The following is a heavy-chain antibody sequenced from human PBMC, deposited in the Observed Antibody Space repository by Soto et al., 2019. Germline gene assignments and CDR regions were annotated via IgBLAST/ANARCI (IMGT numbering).Heavy chain of an antibody. CDR1: GFTFSSYA. D-gene: IGHD6-13*01. Sequence: GGSLRLSCAASGFTFSSYAMSWVRQAPGKGLEWVSAISGSGGSTYYADSVKGRVTISRDTSKNTLYLQMNSLRAEDTAVYYCAKGRAKGGGMAAAGTSDYYGMDVWGQGTTVTVSS. J-gene: IGHJ6*02. CDR2: ISGSGGST. V-gene: IGHV3-23*01. CDR3: AKGRAKGGGMAAAGTSDYYGMDV.